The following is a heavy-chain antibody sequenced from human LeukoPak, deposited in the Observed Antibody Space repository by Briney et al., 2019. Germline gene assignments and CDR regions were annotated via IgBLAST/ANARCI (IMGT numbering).Heavy chain of an antibody. D-gene: IGHD6-19*01. J-gene: IGHJ3*02. Sequence: SETLSLTCTVSGGSISSSSYYWGWIRQPPGKGLEWIGSIYYSGSTYYNPSLKSRVTISVDTSKNQFSLKLSSVTAADTAVYYCARIYGWYDAFDIWGQGTMVTVSS. CDR3: ARIYGWYDAFDI. CDR1: GGSISSSSYY. CDR2: IYYSGST. V-gene: IGHV4-39*07.